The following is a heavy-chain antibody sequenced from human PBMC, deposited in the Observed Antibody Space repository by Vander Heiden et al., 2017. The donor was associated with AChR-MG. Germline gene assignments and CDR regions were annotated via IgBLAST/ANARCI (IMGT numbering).Heavy chain of an antibody. V-gene: IGHV3-74*01. J-gene: IGHJ4*02. CDR2: INSEGSST. D-gene: IGHD3-22*01. CDR3: VRVPPSDDSSGYVFDY. Sequence: EVQLVESGGGLVQPGGSLRLSCVASGFPFSSHWMSWVRPAPGKGLGWVSRINSEGSSTSYADSVKGRFTISRDNAKNTLYLQMNSLRAEDTAVYYCVRVPPSDDSSGYVFDYWGQGTLVTVSS. CDR1: GFPFSSHW.